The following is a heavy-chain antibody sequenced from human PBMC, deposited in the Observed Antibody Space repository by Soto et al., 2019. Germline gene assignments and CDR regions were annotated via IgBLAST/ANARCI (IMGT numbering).Heavy chain of an antibody. CDR2: INPSGGST. CDR3: ARDQYSSGWYSYFDS. CDR1: GYTFTSYY. D-gene: IGHD6-19*01. V-gene: IGHV1-46*01. Sequence: ASVKVSCKASGYTFTSYYMHWVRQAPGQGLEWMGIINPSGGSTSYAQKFQGRVTMTRDTSTSTVYMELSSLRSEDTAVYYCARDQYSSGWYSYFDSWGQGTLVTVSS. J-gene: IGHJ4*02.